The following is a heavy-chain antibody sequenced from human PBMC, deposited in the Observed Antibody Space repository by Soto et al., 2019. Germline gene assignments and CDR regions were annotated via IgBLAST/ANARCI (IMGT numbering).Heavy chain of an antibody. CDR1: GGSISSGGYS. CDR3: ARAHYGDFGYGMDV. D-gene: IGHD4-17*01. Sequence: QLQLQESGSGLVKPSQTLSLTCAVSGGSISSGGYSWSWIRQPPGKGLEWIGYIDDSGFTYYNPSLKSRVTISVDRSKNQFSLKLSSVTAADTAVYYCARAHYGDFGYGMDVWGQGTTVTVSS. V-gene: IGHV4-30-2*01. CDR2: IDDSGFT. J-gene: IGHJ6*02.